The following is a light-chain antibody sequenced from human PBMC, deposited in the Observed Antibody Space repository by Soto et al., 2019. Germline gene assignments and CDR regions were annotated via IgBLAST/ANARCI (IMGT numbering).Light chain of an antibody. Sequence: QSALTQPASVSGSPGQSITISCTGTSSDVGTYEYVSWYQHHPGKAPKLMIYDVRNRPSGVSDRFSGSKSGNTASLTISGLQDEDEDDYYSSSYASNGDVLFGGGTKLTVL. CDR1: SSDVGTYEY. CDR2: DVR. V-gene: IGLV2-14*03. J-gene: IGLJ2*01. CDR3: SSYASNGDVL.